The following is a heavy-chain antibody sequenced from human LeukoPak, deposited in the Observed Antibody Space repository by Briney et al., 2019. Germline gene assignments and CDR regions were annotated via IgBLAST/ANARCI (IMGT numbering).Heavy chain of an antibody. V-gene: IGHV4-39*01. CDR3: ARAGGYSSSWPPLP. D-gene: IGHD6-13*01. J-gene: IGHJ5*02. Sequence: SETLSLTCTVSGGSISSSNYYWGWIRQPPGKGLEWIGSIYYRGSTYYNPSLKSRVTISVDTSNNQFSLKVNSVTAADTAVYYCARAGGYSSSWPPLPWGQGTLVTVSS. CDR2: IYYRGST. CDR1: GGSISSSNYY.